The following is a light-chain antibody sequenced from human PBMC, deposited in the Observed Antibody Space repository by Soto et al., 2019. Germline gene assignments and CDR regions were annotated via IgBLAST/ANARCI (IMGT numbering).Light chain of an antibody. Sequence: EIVFTQSPGTLSLSPGERATLSCRASQIISSNYLGWFQQKPGQPPRLLMYGTSSRATGIPDRFSGSGSGTDFTLTISRLEPEDFAVYYCQQYGGSPRTFGQGTKVDIK. CDR2: GTS. J-gene: IGKJ1*01. CDR3: QQYGGSPRT. V-gene: IGKV3-20*01. CDR1: QIISSNY.